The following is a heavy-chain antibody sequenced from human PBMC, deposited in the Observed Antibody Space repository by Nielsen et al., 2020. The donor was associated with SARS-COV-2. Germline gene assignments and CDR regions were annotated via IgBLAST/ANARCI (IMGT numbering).Heavy chain of an antibody. CDR1: GGTFSSYA. CDR3: ASYIGLSSWYEIDY. D-gene: IGHD6-13*01. Sequence: SVKVSCKASGGTFSSYAISWVRQAPGQGLEWMGRIIPILGIANYAQKFQGRVTITADKSTSTAYMELSSLRSEDTAVYYCASYIGLSSWYEIDYWGQGTLVTVSS. J-gene: IGHJ4*02. CDR2: IIPILGIA. V-gene: IGHV1-69*04.